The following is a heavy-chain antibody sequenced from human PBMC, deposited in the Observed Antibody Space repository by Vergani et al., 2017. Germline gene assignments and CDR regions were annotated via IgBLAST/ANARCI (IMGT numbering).Heavy chain of an antibody. D-gene: IGHD1-14*01. CDR1: GGSISSGGYS. CDR2: IYHSGST. CDR3: ARRAKPSATTGGMDV. J-gene: IGHJ6*01. V-gene: IGHV4-30-2*01. Sequence: QLQLQESGSGLVKPSQTLSLTCAVSGGSISSGGYSWGWIRQPPGKGLEWIGYIYHSGSTYYNPSLKSRVTISVDTSKNHFSLKLRSVTAADTAVYYCARRAKPSATTGGMDVWGQGTTVTVSS.